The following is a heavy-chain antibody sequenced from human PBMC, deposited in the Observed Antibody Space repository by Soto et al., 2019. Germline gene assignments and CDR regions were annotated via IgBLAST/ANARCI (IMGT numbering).Heavy chain of an antibody. D-gene: IGHD3-22*01. CDR2: ISSSSSTI. CDR1: GFTFSSYS. J-gene: IGHJ3*02. CDR3: AKQDSSGYYYARSADAFDI. V-gene: IGHV3-48*01. Sequence: GGSLRLSCAASGFTFSSYSMNWVRQAPGKGLEWVSYISSSSSTIYYAASVKGRFTISRDNSKNTLYLQMNSLRAEDTAVYYCAKQDSSGYYYARSADAFDIWGQGAMVTVSS.